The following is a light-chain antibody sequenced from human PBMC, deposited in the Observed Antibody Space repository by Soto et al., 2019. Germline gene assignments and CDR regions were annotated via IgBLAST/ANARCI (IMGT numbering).Light chain of an antibody. V-gene: IGKV3-11*01. J-gene: IGKJ2*01. Sequence: EIVLTQSPATLSLSPGDRATLSCRASHSVSNYLAWYQQRPGQAPRLLIYDVSNRATGIPARFSGSGSGTDFNLSISSLETEDFAVYYCQQRNSRYTFGPGTKLEIK. CDR2: DVS. CDR3: QQRNSRYT. CDR1: HSVSNY.